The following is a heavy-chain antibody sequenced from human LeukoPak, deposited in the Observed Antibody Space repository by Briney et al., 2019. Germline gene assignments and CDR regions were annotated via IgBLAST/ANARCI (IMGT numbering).Heavy chain of an antibody. Sequence: GGSLRLSCAGSGFTFSSYSMNWVRQAPGKGLEWVSSISSGSNYIYYADSMKGRFTISRDNAKNSLYLQMNSLRPEDTAIYYCARRFRDWGQGILVTVSA. CDR2: ISSGSNYI. V-gene: IGHV3-21*01. CDR1: GFTFSSYS. J-gene: IGHJ4*02. CDR3: ARRFRD.